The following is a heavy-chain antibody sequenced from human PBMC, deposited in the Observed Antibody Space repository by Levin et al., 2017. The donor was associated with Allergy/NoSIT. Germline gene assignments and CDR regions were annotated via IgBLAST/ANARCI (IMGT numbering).Heavy chain of an antibody. CDR3: ATGIGSSWYQGHYYGMDV. CDR2: FDPEDGET. CDR1: GYTLTELS. D-gene: IGHD6-13*01. J-gene: IGHJ6*02. Sequence: AASVKVSCKVSGYTLTELSMHWVRQAPGKGLEWMGGFDPEDGETIYAQKFQGRVTMTEDTSTDTAYMELSSLRSEDTAVYYCATGIGSSWYQGHYYGMDVWGQGTTVTVSS. V-gene: IGHV1-24*01.